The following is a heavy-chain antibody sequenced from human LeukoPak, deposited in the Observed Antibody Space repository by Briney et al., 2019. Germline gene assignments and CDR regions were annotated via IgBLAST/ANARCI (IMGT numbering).Heavy chain of an antibody. CDR2: ISSSSSYI. CDR3: AGVTFGGVIVTH. CDR1: GFTFSGYS. Sequence: GGSLRLSCAASGFTFSGYSMNWVRQAPGKGLEWVSSISSSSSYIYYADSVKGRFTISRDNAKNSLYLQMNSLRAEDTAVYYCAGVTFGGVIVTHWGQGTLVTVSS. J-gene: IGHJ4*02. D-gene: IGHD3-16*02. V-gene: IGHV3-21*01.